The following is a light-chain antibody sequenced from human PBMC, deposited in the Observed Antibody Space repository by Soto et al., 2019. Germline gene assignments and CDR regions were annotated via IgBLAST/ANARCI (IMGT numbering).Light chain of an antibody. V-gene: IGKV3-20*01. Sequence: EIVLPQSPATLSLSPGERATLSCRSSQSVSSSYLAWYQQKPGQAPRLLISGASSRAADIPDRFSGSGSGTDFTLTINRLEPEDFAVYYCQQYDSSPRTFGQGTKVDI. J-gene: IGKJ1*01. CDR1: QSVSSSY. CDR2: GAS. CDR3: QQYDSSPRT.